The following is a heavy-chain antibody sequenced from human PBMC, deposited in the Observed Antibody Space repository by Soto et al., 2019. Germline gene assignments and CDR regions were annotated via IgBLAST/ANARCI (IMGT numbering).Heavy chain of an antibody. J-gene: IGHJ4*01. CDR2: INPNSGNI. D-gene: IGHD3-10*01. Sequence: ASVKVSCKASGDTFTTSDINWVRQATGHGLEWMGWINPNSGNIGYAQRFQGRVTMTRDTAIRTAYMEVSSLRSDDTAVYYWAGGRASGSYYLCDCWGQGPWVTVYS. CDR1: GDTFTTSD. V-gene: IGHV1-8*01. CDR3: AGGRASGSYYLCDC.